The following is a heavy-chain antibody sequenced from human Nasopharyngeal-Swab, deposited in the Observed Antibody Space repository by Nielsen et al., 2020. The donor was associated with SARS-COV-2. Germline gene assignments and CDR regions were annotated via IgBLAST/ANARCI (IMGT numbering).Heavy chain of an antibody. CDR2: ISGSGGST. Sequence: GESLKISCAASGFTFSSYAMSWVRQAPGKGLEWVSAISGSGGSTYYADSVKGRFTISRDNSKNTLYLQMNSLRAEDTAVYYCAREGGGHDSFDYWGQGTLVTVSS. D-gene: IGHD3-3*01. CDR3: AREGGGHDSFDY. V-gene: IGHV3-23*01. J-gene: IGHJ4*02. CDR1: GFTFSSYA.